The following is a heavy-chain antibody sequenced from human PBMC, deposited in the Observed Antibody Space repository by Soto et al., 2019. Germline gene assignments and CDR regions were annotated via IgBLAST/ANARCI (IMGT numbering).Heavy chain of an antibody. D-gene: IGHD3-16*01. CDR2: ISSSGSTI. CDR3: ARELASIMITFDP. V-gene: IGHV3-11*01. CDR1: GFTFSDYY. Sequence: GGSLRLSCAASGFTFSDYYMSWIRQAPGKGLEWVSYISSSGSTIYYADSVKGRFTISRDNAKNSLYLQMNSLRAEDTAVYYCARELASIMITFDPWGQGTLVTVSS. J-gene: IGHJ5*02.